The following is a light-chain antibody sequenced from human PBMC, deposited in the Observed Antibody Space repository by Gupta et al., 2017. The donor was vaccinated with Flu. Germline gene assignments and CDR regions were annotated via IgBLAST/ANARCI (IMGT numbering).Light chain of an antibody. Sequence: DIQLTQSPFYLSAFVGDRVTITCRASQSISTYLNWYQQKPGKAPKLLIYATSTLQSGVPSRFSGSGFGTDFTLTISSLQPEDFATYYCQQSYSSPTITFGQGTRLDTK. V-gene: IGKV1-39*01. CDR1: QSISTY. CDR3: QQSYSSPTIT. J-gene: IGKJ5*01. CDR2: ATS.